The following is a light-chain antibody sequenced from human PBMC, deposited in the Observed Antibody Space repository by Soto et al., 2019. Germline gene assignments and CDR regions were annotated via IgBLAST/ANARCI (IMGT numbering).Light chain of an antibody. Sequence: EVVLTHSPSTVSLSPVERATLSCSASQSVSSYLAWYQQKPGQAPRLLIYDASNRATGIPARFSGSGSGTDFTLTISSLEPEDFAVYYCQQRSNWPPTFGQGTKVDIK. CDR1: QSVSSY. CDR2: DAS. J-gene: IGKJ1*01. CDR3: QQRSNWPPT. V-gene: IGKV3-11*01.